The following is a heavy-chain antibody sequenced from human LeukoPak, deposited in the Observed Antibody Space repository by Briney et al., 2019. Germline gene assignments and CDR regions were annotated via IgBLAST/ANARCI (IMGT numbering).Heavy chain of an antibody. Sequence: PSETLSLTCAVYGGSFSGYYWSWIRQPPGKGLEWIGSIYYSGSTYYNPSLKSRVTISVDTSKNQFSLKLSSVTAADTAVYYCARDPSTVYNWFDPWGQGTLVTVSS. D-gene: IGHD4-17*01. V-gene: IGHV4-34*01. CDR1: GGSFSGYY. CDR2: IYYSGST. CDR3: ARDPSTVYNWFDP. J-gene: IGHJ5*02.